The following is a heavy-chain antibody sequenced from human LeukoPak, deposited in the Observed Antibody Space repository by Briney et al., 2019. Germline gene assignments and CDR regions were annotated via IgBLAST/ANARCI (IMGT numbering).Heavy chain of an antibody. D-gene: IGHD3-10*01. CDR2: IYYSGST. CDR1: GGSISSYY. V-gene: IGHV4-59*01. Sequence: PSETLSLTCTVSGGSISSYYWSWIRQPPGKGLEWIGYIYYSGSTNYNPSLKSRVTISVDTSKNQFPLKLSSVTAADTAVYYCASMVRGSYYYYGMDVWGQGTTVTVSS. CDR3: ASMVRGSYYYYGMDV. J-gene: IGHJ6*02.